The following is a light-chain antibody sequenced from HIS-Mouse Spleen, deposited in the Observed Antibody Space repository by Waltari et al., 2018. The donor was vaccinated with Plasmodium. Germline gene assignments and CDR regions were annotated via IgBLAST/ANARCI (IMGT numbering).Light chain of an antibody. J-gene: IGLJ1*01. Sequence: SYVLTQPPSVSVAPGQTARITCGGNNIGSKRVHWYQQKPGHAPVLFVYDDSDRPSGIPGLVSGSNSGNAATLNVSRVEAGDEADYYCQVWDSSSDHYVFGTGTKVTVL. CDR2: DDS. CDR3: QVWDSSSDHYV. V-gene: IGLV3-21*02. CDR1: NIGSKR.